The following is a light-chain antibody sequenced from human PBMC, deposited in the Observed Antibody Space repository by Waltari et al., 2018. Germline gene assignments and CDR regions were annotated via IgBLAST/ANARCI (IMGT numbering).Light chain of an antibody. V-gene: IGLV1-47*01. CDR3: TTWDDSLSAWV. CDR2: RTN. Sequence: QSVLTQPPSASGTLGQRVTISCSGRSSIIGNGYVYWFQQLPGTAPNLLIYRTNQRPSGVPDRFSGSKSGTSASLAISGLRSEDEADYYCTTWDDSLSAWVFGGGTKVTVL. J-gene: IGLJ3*02. CDR1: SSIIGNGY.